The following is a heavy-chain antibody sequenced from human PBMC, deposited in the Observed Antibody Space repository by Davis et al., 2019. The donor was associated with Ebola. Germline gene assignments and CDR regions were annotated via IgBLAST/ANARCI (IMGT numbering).Heavy chain of an antibody. J-gene: IGHJ5*02. Sequence: GESLKISCAASGFTFRSYTLNWVRQAPGKGLEWVSTISDSDTGHTHYADSVRGRFTISRDDSKNMVFLQMNSLKIEDTALYYCVHIAHTSGWLGPWGQGTLVTVSS. CDR2: ISDSDTGHT. CDR1: GFTFRSYT. D-gene: IGHD6-19*01. V-gene: IGHV3-23*01. CDR3: VHIAHTSGWLGP.